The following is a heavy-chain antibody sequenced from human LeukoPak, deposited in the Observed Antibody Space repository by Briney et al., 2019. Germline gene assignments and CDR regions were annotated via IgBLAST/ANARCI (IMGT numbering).Heavy chain of an antibody. J-gene: IGHJ4*02. V-gene: IGHV3-66*01. Sequence: GGSLRLSCAASGFTFSSKFMNWVRQVPGKGLEWVAIIYSGGSTYYADSVKGRFTISRDNSKNTLYLQMNSLRAGDTAVYYCATDRGYSYALASFDYWGQGTLVTVSS. CDR1: GFTFSSKF. CDR2: IYSGGST. CDR3: ATDRGYSYALASFDY. D-gene: IGHD5-18*01.